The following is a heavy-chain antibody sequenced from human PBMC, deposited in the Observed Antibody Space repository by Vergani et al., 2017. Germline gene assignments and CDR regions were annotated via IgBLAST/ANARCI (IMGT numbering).Heavy chain of an antibody. D-gene: IGHD1-1*01. CDR3: AGIAGTPPYYYYMDV. V-gene: IGHV4-34*01. Sequence: QVQLQQWGAGLLKPSETLSLTCAVYGGYFSGNYWSWTRQPPGKGLEWIGEINHSGSTNYNPSLKSRVSISVETAKNQFSRKLSSVTAADTAVYYCAGIAGTPPYYYYMDVWGKGTTVTVSS. J-gene: IGHJ6*03. CDR2: INHSGST. CDR1: GGYFSGNY.